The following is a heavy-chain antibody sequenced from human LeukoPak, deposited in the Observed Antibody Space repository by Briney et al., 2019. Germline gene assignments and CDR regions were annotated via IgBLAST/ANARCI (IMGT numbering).Heavy chain of an antibody. D-gene: IGHD5-12*01. V-gene: IGHV3-53*01. CDR1: GFTLTRNH. CDR2: IYSSDAT. CDR3: AKGKDRYSANFPYF. Sequence: GGSERLSCASSGFTLTRNHMNWVRQVPGKGLEWVSIIYSSDATYYADSVKGRVTISRDNSKNTLYLQMNSLRAEDTAGYYCAKGKDRYSANFPYFWGQGNLVTVSS. J-gene: IGHJ4*02.